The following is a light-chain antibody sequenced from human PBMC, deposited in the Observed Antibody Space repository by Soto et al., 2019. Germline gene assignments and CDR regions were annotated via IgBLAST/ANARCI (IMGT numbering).Light chain of an antibody. CDR2: DAS. CDR1: QSVSSY. CDR3: QQRTDWPPAVT. V-gene: IGKV3-11*01. J-gene: IGKJ5*01. Sequence: EIVLTQSPATVSLSPGERATLSCRASQSVSSYLAWYQHKPGQAPRLLIYDASNRATGIPARFSGSGSGTDFPLTISSLAPEDFAVYYCQQRTDWPPAVTFGQGTRLEIK.